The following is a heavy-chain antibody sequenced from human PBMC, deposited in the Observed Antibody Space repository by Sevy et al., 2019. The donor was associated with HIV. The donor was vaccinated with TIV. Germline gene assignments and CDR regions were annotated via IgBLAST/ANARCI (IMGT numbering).Heavy chain of an antibody. CDR2: ICKSGNT. J-gene: IGHJ3*01. CDR3: ARVFDSEGAFDL. D-gene: IGHD2-21*01. CDR1: GGSIRRYY. Sequence: SETLSLTCTVSGGSIRRYYWSWIRQPPGKGLEWSGYICKSGNTNYNPSLKSRVTISVDTSKNQFSLRLSSVTAADTAVYYCARVFDSEGAFDLWGQGTMVTVSS. V-gene: IGHV4-59*13.